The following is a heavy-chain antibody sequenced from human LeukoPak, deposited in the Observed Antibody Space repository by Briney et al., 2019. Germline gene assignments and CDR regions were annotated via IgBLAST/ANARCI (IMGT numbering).Heavy chain of an antibody. Sequence: GASVKVSCKASGYTFTSYDINWVRQAPGQGLEWMGIINPSGGSTSYAQKFQGRVTMTRDTSTSTVYMELSSLRSEDTAVYYCARGGGSGSYYNFYYYYGMDVWGQGTTVTVSS. CDR2: INPSGGST. D-gene: IGHD3-10*01. CDR1: GYTFTSYD. J-gene: IGHJ6*02. V-gene: IGHV1-46*01. CDR3: ARGGGSGSYYNFYYYYGMDV.